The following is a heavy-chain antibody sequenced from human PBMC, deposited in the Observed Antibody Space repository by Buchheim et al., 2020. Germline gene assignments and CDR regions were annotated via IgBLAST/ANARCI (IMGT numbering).Heavy chain of an antibody. J-gene: IGHJ6*02. V-gene: IGHV3-11*06. Sequence: QVQLVESGGGLVKPGGSLRLSCAASGFTFSDYYMSWIRQAPGKGLEWVSYISSSSSYTNYAASVKGRFTISRDTAKNSLYLQMNSLRAEDTAVYYCARVLGYCSGGSCYVYYYGMDVWGQGTT. CDR1: GFTFSDYY. D-gene: IGHD2-15*01. CDR2: ISSSSSYT. CDR3: ARVLGYCSGGSCYVYYYGMDV.